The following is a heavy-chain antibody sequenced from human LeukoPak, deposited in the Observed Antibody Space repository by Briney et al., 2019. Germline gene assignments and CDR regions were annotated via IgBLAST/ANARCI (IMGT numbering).Heavy chain of an antibody. J-gene: IGHJ4*02. CDR3: VRAAPRDCSPASCSLFDT. V-gene: IGHV3-23*01. Sequence: GGSLRLSCAGSGFTFNNYAMGWVRQAPRKGLEWVSTIMIGGDGKHYADSVKGRFTISRDRSESTLYLQMNGLRADDTAVYYCVRAAPRDCSPASCSLFDTWGQGTLVTVSS. D-gene: IGHD2-2*01. CDR2: IMIGGDGK. CDR1: GFTFNNYA.